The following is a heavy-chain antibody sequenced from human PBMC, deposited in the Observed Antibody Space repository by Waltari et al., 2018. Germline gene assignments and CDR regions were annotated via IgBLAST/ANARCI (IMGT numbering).Heavy chain of an antibody. CDR3: ATRSPVTTHISPYYYGMDV. D-gene: IGHD4-17*01. Sequence: QVQPVRAGAEVKNPRAPVQVACTVHGTPVTALPLHWVRQPPGKGLACVGGFDPEDGETIYAQKFQGRVTMTADTSTDTAYMELSSRRSEDTAVYYCATRSPVTTHISPYYYGMDVWGQGTTVTVSS. CDR2: FDPEDGET. J-gene: IGHJ6*02. CDR1: GTPVTALP. V-gene: IGHV1-24*01.